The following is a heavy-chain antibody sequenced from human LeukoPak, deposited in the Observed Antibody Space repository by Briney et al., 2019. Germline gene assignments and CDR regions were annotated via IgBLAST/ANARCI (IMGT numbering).Heavy chain of an antibody. J-gene: IGHJ4*02. CDR1: GFTFSSYV. Sequence: GGSLRLSCAASGFTFSSYVMHWVRQAPGKGLDWVAVIWYDGSNKYYADFVKGRFTISRDNSKNTLYLQMNSLRAEDTAVYYCAKDRAVAADGAFDYWGQGTLVTVSS. CDR2: IWYDGSNK. CDR3: AKDRAVAADGAFDY. V-gene: IGHV3-33*06. D-gene: IGHD6-19*01.